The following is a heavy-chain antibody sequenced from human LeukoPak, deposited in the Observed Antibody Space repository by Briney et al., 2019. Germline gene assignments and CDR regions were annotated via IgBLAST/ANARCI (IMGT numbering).Heavy chain of an antibody. Sequence: GGSLRLSCAASGFTFSNAWMSWVRQAPGKGLEWVGRIKSKTNGGTTDYAAPVKGRFTISRDDSKNTLYLQMNSLKTEDTAVYYCTTDGKYCSGGSCYYYYGMDVWGQGTTVTVSS. CDR3: TTDGKYCSGGSCYYYYGMDV. V-gene: IGHV3-15*01. CDR1: GFTFSNAW. D-gene: IGHD2-15*01. CDR2: IKSKTNGGTT. J-gene: IGHJ6*02.